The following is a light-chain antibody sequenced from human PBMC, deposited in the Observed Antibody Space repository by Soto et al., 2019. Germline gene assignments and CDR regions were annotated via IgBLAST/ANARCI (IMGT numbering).Light chain of an antibody. Sequence: QSALTQPPSASGSPGQSVTISCTGTSSDVGRYNYVSWYQQHPGKAPKLMIYEVSKRPSGVPDRFSGSKSGNTASLTVSGLQAEDEADYYCSSYAGSNNHVVFGGGTKLTV. V-gene: IGLV2-8*01. CDR2: EVS. CDR1: SSDVGRYNY. CDR3: SSYAGSNNHVV. J-gene: IGLJ2*01.